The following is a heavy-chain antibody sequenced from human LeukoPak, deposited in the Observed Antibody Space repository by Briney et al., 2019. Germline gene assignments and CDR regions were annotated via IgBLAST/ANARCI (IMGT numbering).Heavy chain of an antibody. J-gene: IGHJ3*02. CDR2: MSYDGNKK. V-gene: IGHV3-30*04. CDR3: ARDPLDISRWANAFDI. CDR1: GFTFTSYG. Sequence: GGSLRLSCAASGFTFTSYGFHWVRQAPGKALEWVAFMSYDGNKKYCDSVKGGFTISRDNSKNTRHLQMNGLRPDDTAVYYCARDPLDISRWANAFDIWGQGTLVTVSS. D-gene: IGHD2-2*03.